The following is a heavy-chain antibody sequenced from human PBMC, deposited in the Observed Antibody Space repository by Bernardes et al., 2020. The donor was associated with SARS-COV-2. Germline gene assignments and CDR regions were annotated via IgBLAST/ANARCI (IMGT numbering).Heavy chain of an antibody. CDR2: IDTHGNSI. Sequence: VGSLSLSCVVSGFSFSAYWMHWVRQVPGKGLVWVSRIDTHGNSINYADSVKGRFSISRDNSRNTLYLQMNSLRDDDTAVYYCATDVGGEYSTWGKGTLVTVSS. CDR1: GFSFSAYW. V-gene: IGHV3-74*01. D-gene: IGHD3-16*01. CDR3: ATDVGGEYST. J-gene: IGHJ5*02.